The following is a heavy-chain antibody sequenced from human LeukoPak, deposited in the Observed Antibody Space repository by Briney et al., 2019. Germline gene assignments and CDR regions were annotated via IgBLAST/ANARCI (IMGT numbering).Heavy chain of an antibody. V-gene: IGHV3-23*01. CDR3: AKDSVVVPAAYFDY. D-gene: IGHD2-2*01. CDR2: ISGSGGST. Sequence: GGSLRLSCAASGFTFSSYAMSWVRQAPGKGLEWVSAISGSGGSTYYADSVKGRFTISRDNSKNTLYLPMNSLRAEDTAVYYCAKDSVVVPAAYFDYWGQGTLVTVSS. J-gene: IGHJ4*02. CDR1: GFTFSSYA.